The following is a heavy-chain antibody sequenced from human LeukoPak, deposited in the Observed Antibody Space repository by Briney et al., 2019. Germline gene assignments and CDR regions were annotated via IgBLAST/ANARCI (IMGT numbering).Heavy chain of an antibody. CDR2: IDDSGST. CDR1: GGSVSSGSYC. D-gene: IGHD2-2*01. J-gene: IGHJ6*04. V-gene: IGHV4-61*01. CDR3: ARDQVVPAAGARYYYYGMDV. Sequence: SETLCLTCTVSGGSVSSGSYCWSWIRQPPGKGLEWIGYIDDSGSTNYNPSLKSRVTISVDTSKNQFSPKLSSVTAADTAVYYCARDQVVPAAGARYYYYGMDVWGKGTTVTVSS.